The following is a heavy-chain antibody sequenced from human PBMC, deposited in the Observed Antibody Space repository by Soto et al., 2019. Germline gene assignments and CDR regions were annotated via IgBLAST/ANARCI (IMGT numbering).Heavy chain of an antibody. CDR2: ISYDGSNK. V-gene: IGHV3-30-3*01. CDR3: AREVEMATIFVDY. D-gene: IGHD2-21*01. CDR1: GFTFSSYA. Sequence: PGGSLRLSCAASGFTFSSYAMHWVRQAPGKGLEWVAVISYDGSNKYYADSVKGRFTISRDNSKNTLYLQMNSLRAEDTAVYYCAREVEMATIFVDYWGQGTLVTVSS. J-gene: IGHJ4*02.